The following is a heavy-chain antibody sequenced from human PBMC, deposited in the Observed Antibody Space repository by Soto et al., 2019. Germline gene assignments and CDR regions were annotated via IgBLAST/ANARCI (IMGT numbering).Heavy chain of an antibody. CDR1: GGSFSGYY. D-gene: IGHD3-3*02. V-gene: IGHV4-34*01. J-gene: IGHJ5*02. Sequence: PSESLSLTCAVYGGSFSGYYGSWIRQPPGKGLEWIGEINHSGSTYYNPSLKSRITISVDTSKNQFSLKLNPVTAADTAVYYCASPKIAFYNWFDPWGQGTLVTVSS. CDR2: INHSGST. CDR3: ASPKIAFYNWFDP.